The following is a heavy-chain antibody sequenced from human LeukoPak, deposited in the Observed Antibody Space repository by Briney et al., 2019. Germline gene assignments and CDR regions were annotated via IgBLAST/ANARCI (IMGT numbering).Heavy chain of an antibody. CDR2: INPNSGGT. V-gene: IGHV1-2*02. CDR3: ARTASYCGGDCYSDY. Sequence: GTSVKVSCKASGYTFTGYYMHWVRQAPGQGLEWMGWINPNSGGTNYAQKFQGRVTMTRDTSISTAYMELSRLRSDDTAVYYCARTASYCGGDCYSDYWGQGTLVTVSS. D-gene: IGHD2-21*01. J-gene: IGHJ4*02. CDR1: GYTFTGYY.